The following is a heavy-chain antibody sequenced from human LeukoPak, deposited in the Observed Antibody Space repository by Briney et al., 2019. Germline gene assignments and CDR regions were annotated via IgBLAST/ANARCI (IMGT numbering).Heavy chain of an antibody. CDR3: STGSGHAFDI. CDR2: INSDGSST. Sequence: GGSLRLSCAASGFTFSSYWMHWVGQVPGKGLMWVSRINSDGSSTSYADSVKGRFTISRDNAKNTLYVQMNSLRAEDTAVYYCSTGSGHAFDIWGRGTMVTVSS. V-gene: IGHV3-74*01. J-gene: IGHJ3*02. D-gene: IGHD3-10*01. CDR1: GFTFSSYW.